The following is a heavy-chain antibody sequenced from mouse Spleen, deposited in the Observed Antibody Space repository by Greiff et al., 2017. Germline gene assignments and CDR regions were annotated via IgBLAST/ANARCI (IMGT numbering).Heavy chain of an antibody. D-gene: IGHD2-3*01. CDR1: GFTFSDYY. CDR3: ARGPYDGYYFDY. CDR2: ISNGGGST. Sequence: EVQLVESGGGLVQPGGSLKLSCATSGFTFSDYYMYWVRQTPEKRLEWVAYISNGGGSTYYPDTVKGRFTISRDNAKNTLYLQMSRLKSEDTAMYYCARGPYDGYYFDYWGQGTTLTVSS. V-gene: IGHV5-12*02. J-gene: IGHJ2*01.